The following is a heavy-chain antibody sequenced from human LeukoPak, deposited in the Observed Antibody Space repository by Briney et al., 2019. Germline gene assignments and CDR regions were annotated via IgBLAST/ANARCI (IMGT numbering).Heavy chain of an antibody. CDR3: ARGHYDSSDAFDI. CDR2: IYYSGST. J-gene: IGHJ3*02. V-gene: IGHV4-59*01. Sequence: SETLSLTCTVSGGSISSYYWSWIRQPPGKGLEWIGYIYYSGSTNYNPSLKSRVTISVDTSKNQFSLRLSSVTAADTAVYYCARGHYDSSDAFDIWGQGTMVTVSS. CDR1: GGSISSYY. D-gene: IGHD3-22*01.